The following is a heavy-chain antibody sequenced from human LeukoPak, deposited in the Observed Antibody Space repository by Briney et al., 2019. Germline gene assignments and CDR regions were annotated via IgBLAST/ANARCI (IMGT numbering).Heavy chain of an antibody. V-gene: IGHV4-4*07. J-gene: IGHJ1*01. CDR3: ASDSSGWYGYFQH. CDR2: IYTTGST. D-gene: IGHD6-19*01. CDR1: GVSISSYY. Sequence: SETLSLTCTVSGVSISSYYWRWIQQPAGKGLEWIGRIYTTGSTYYNPSLRSRVTMSVDTSKNQFSLKVSSVTAADTAVYYCASDSSGWYGYFQHWGQGTVVTVSS.